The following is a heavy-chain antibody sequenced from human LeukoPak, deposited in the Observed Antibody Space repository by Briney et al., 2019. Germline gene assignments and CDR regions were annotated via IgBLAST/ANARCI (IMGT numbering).Heavy chain of an antibody. Sequence: ASVKVSCKASGYTFTSYYMHWVRQAPGQGLEWMGIINPSGGSTSYAQKFQGRVTMTRDTSISTAYMELSRLRSDDTAVYYCARDRRNTGRLPNYWGQGTLVTVSS. V-gene: IGHV1-46*01. J-gene: IGHJ4*02. D-gene: IGHD1-14*01. CDR3: ARDRRNTGRLPNY. CDR1: GYTFTSYY. CDR2: INPSGGST.